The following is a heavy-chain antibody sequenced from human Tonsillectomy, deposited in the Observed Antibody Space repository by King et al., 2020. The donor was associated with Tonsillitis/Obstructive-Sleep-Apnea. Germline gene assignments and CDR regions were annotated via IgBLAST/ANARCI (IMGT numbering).Heavy chain of an antibody. CDR1: GFTFDDYA. J-gene: IGHJ4*02. CDR3: TKAPRYQLLYGAFDY. Sequence: VQLVESGGGLVQPGRSLRLSCAASGFTFDDYAMHWVRQAPGKGLEWVSGISWNSGSIGYADSVKGRFTISRDTAKNSLYLQMNSLRTEDTALYYCTKAPRYQLLYGAFDYWGQGTLVTVSS. D-gene: IGHD2-2*02. V-gene: IGHV3-9*01. CDR2: ISWNSGSI.